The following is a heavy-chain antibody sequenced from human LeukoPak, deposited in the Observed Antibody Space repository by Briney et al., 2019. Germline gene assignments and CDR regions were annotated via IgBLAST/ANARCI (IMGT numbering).Heavy chain of an antibody. CDR2: IYPTDSDT. Sequence: GESLQISCKGSGYSFASNWIAWLRQMPGQGLEWMGIIYPTDSDTRYSPSFQGQVTISADKSISTAYLQWSSLKASDTAMYYCARPKSISVDFAFDIWGQGTMVTVSS. CDR3: ARPKSISVDFAFDI. D-gene: IGHD6-19*01. V-gene: IGHV5-51*01. CDR1: GYSFASNW. J-gene: IGHJ3*02.